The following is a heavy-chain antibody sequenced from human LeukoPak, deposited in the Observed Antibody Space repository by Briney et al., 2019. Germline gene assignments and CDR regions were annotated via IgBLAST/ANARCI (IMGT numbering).Heavy chain of an antibody. J-gene: IGHJ4*02. CDR2: INHSGRT. Sequence: SETLSLTCAVYGESFSDYYWSWLRQPPGKGLEWIGEINHSGRTNYNPSLKSRVAISVDASNNQFSLNLTSVTAADTVVYYCARGRRDGNYLGRYYFDHWGQGTLVTVSS. V-gene: IGHV4-34*01. D-gene: IGHD1-26*01. CDR1: GESFSDYY. CDR3: ARGRRDGNYLGRYYFDH.